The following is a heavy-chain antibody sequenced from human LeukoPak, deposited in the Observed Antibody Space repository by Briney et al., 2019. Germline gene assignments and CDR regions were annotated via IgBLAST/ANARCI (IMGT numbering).Heavy chain of an antibody. D-gene: IGHD3-10*01. J-gene: IGHJ6*04. CDR3: ARDRYYMDV. CDR2: ISASGTI. CDR1: GGSIGSYY. V-gene: IGHV4-4*07. Sequence: LETLSLTCTVSGGSIGSYYWSWVRQPAGKGLEWIGRISASGTINYNPSLMSRVIMSVDSSKNQLSLKLSSVTAADTAVYYCARDRYYMDVWGKGTTVTVSS.